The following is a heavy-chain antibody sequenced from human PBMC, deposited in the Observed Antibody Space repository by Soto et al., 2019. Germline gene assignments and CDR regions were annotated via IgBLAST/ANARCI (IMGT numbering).Heavy chain of an antibody. CDR1: GFTFSSYG. J-gene: IGHJ5*02. D-gene: IGHD2-15*01. V-gene: IGHV3-30*03. CDR3: AGSLVVVAANVFDP. CDR2: ISYDGSNK. Sequence: LRLSCAASGFTFSSYGMHWVRQAPGKGLEWVAVISYDGSNKYYADSVKGRFTISRDNSKNTLYLQMNSLRAEDTAVYYCAGSLVVVAANVFDPWGQGTLVTVSS.